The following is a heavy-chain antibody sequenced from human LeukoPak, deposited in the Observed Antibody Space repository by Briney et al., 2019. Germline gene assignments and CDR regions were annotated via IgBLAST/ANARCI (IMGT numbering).Heavy chain of an antibody. CDR1: GFTFSDYY. J-gene: IGHJ6*02. V-gene: IGHV3-11*04. CDR2: ISSSGSTI. Sequence: GGSLRLSCAASGFTFSDYYMSWIRQAPGKGPEWVSYISSSGSTIYYADSVKGRFTISRDNAKNSLYLQMNSLRAEDTAVYYCVKDQARQWLGDYYYYYGMDVWGQGTTVTVSS. D-gene: IGHD6-19*01. CDR3: VKDQARQWLGDYYYYYGMDV.